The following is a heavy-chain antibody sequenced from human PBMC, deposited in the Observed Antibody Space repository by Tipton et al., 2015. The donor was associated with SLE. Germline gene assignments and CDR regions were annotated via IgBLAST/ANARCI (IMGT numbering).Heavy chain of an antibody. Sequence: TLSLTCTVSGGSISSYYWSWIRQPPGKGLEWIGYIYYSGSTNHNPSLKSRVTISVDTSKNQFSLKLSSVTAADTAVYYCARDPAPYSSPSEYFDLWGRGTLVTVSS. J-gene: IGHJ2*01. CDR2: IYYSGST. CDR1: GGSISSYY. V-gene: IGHV4-59*01. D-gene: IGHD6-6*01. CDR3: ARDPAPYSSPSEYFDL.